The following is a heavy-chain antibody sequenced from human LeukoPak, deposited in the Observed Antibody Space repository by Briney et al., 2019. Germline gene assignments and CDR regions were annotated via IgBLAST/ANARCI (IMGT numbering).Heavy chain of an antibody. CDR2: IDSDGTTT. V-gene: IGHV3-74*01. CDR3: ARDRPHNWFDP. D-gene: IGHD1-14*01. J-gene: IGHJ5*02. CDR1: GFTFSDYW. Sequence: PGGSLRLSCSGSGFTFSDYWMHWVRQAPGEGLVWVSRIDSDGTTTIYADSVKGRFTISRDNAKNTVYLQMNSLRVEDTAVYYCARDRPHNWFDPWGQGTLVTVSS.